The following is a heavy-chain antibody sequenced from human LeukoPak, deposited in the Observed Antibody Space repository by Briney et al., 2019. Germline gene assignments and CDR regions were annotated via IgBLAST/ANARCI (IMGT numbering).Heavy chain of an antibody. CDR3: ARAAAGIYFDY. CDR1: GFTFSSYE. CDR2: ISSNGSPI. J-gene: IGHJ4*02. Sequence: GGSLRLSCAASGFTFSSYEMNWVRQAPGKGLEWVSYISSNGSPIFYADSVKGRFTISRDNAKNSLYLQMNSLRAEDTAVYYCARAAAGIYFDYWGRGTLVTVSS. D-gene: IGHD6-13*01. V-gene: IGHV3-48*03.